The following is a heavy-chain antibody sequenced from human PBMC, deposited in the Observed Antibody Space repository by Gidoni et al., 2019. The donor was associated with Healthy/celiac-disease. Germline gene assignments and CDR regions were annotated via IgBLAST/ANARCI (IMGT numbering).Heavy chain of an antibody. Sequence: QVTLKESGPVLVKPTETLTLICTVSGFSLSNARMGVSWIRQPPGKALEWLAHIFSNDEKSYSTSLKSRLTISKDTSKSQVVLTMTNMDPVDTATYYCARIPAKRLLWFGEAIFDYWGQGTLVTVSS. CDR2: IFSNDEK. CDR3: ARIPAKRLLWFGEAIFDY. V-gene: IGHV2-26*01. CDR1: GFSLSNARMG. D-gene: IGHD3-10*01. J-gene: IGHJ4*02.